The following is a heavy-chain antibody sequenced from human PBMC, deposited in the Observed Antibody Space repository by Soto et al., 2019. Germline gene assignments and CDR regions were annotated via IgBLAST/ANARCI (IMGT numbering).Heavy chain of an antibody. D-gene: IGHD3-10*01. J-gene: IGHJ2*01. CDR1: VPSLDAYD. CDR2: ISWSSGST. CDR3: ALVFVIVRGGDHRDLIAFPTQRSSDL. Sequence: QPGGPPRICCSAGVPSLDAYDMYCVRLEPKKGQEWISGISWSSGSTDYADYVQGRFTISRDDAKNCLYLQMSSLRAEDTALYYCALVFVIVRGGDHRDLIAFPTQRSSDL. V-gene: IGHV3-9*01.